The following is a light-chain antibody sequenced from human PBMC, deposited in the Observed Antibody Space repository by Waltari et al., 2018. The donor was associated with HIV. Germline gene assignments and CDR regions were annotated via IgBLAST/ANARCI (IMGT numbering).Light chain of an antibody. V-gene: IGLV2-14*01. CDR1: SSDIGGHNY. J-gene: IGLJ1*01. CDR2: EDS. Sequence: QSALTQPASVSGSPGQSITISCTGTSSDIGGHNYVSWYQQHPGKAPKLMIYEDSTRPVWVSNRFSGSKSGNSASRTISGLQPEDEADYYCGSYTTSSTPYVFGTGTKVTVL. CDR3: GSYTTSSTPYV.